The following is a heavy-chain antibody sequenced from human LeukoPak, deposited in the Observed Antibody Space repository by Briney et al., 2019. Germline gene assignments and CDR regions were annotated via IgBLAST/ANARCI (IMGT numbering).Heavy chain of an antibody. J-gene: IGHJ4*02. V-gene: IGHV3-23*01. CDR3: AKRSDFWSGYTSFDY. D-gene: IGHD3-3*01. Sequence: GGSLRLSCAASGFTFSSYAMSWVRQAPGKGLEWVSAISGSGGSTYYADSVKGRFTISRDNSKNTLYLQVNSLRAEDTAVYYCAKRSDFWSGYTSFDYWGQGTLVTVSS. CDR2: ISGSGGST. CDR1: GFTFSSYA.